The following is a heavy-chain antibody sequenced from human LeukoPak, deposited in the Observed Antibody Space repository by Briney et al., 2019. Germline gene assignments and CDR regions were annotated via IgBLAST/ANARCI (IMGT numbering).Heavy chain of an antibody. V-gene: IGHV3-23*01. J-gene: IGHJ4*02. D-gene: IGHD6-13*01. Sequence: GGFLRLSCAASGFTFSSYAMSWVRQAPGKGLEWVSGITGSGGNTYYADSVKGRFTISRDNSKNTLYLQMSSLRAEDTAIYYCAKDTSTRWYSSTPLPGDYWGQGTLVTVSS. CDR3: AKDTSTRWYSSTPLPGDY. CDR2: ITGSGGNT. CDR1: GFTFSSYA.